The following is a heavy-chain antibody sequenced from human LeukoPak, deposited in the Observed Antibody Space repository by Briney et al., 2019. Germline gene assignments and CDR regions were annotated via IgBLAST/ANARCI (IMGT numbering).Heavy chain of an antibody. D-gene: IGHD4-23*01. CDR2: INSDGSGT. Sequence: GGSLRLSCAASGFTFSSYWMHWVRQAPGKGLVWVSRINSDGSGTIYADSVRGRFTISRDNAKNKLYLQVNSLRAEDTAVYYCARTEGTVAYDSWGQGTLVTVSS. CDR3: ARTEGTVAYDS. V-gene: IGHV3-74*01. CDR1: GFTFSSYW. J-gene: IGHJ5*01.